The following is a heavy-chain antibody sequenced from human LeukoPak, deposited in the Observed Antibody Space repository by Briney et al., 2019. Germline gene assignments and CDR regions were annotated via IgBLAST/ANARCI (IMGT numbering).Heavy chain of an antibody. CDR3: ARELGYCSGGSCYPYFDY. CDR1: GLTFSSYW. D-gene: IGHD2-15*01. V-gene: IGHV3-7*01. CDR2: IKQDGSEK. J-gene: IGHJ4*02. Sequence: GGSLRLSCAASGLTFSSYWMSWVRQAPGKGLEWVANIKQDGSEKYYVDSVKGRFTISRDNAKNSLYLQMNSLRAEDTAVYYCARELGYCSGGSCYPYFDYWGQGTLVTVSS.